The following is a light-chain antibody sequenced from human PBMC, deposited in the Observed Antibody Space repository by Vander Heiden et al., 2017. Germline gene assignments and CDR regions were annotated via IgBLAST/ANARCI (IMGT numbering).Light chain of an antibody. J-gene: IGLJ3*02. CDR3: SAWESSLGAWL. Sequence: QAGLTKPPSVPKGLRQTANLTCTGNNHNVGGQGAAWLQQHRGHPPTLLSYKNNNRPSGIAERFSASRSGNTASLTITGLQPEDEADCYCSAWESSLGAWLFGGGTKLTVL. V-gene: IGLV10-54*01. CDR1: NHNVGGQG. CDR2: KNN.